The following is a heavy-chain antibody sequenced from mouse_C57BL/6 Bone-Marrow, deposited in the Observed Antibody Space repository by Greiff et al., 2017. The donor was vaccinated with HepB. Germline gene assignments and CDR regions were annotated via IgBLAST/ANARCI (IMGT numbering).Heavy chain of an antibody. V-gene: IGHV3-1*01. CDR3: ARSNWENAMDY. J-gene: IGHJ4*01. CDR1: GYSITSGYD. CDR2: ISYSGST. D-gene: IGHD4-1*01. Sequence: QSGPGMVKPSQSLSLTCTVTGYSITSGYDWHWIRHFPGNKLEWMGYISYSGSTNYNPSLKSRISITHDTSKNHFFLKLNSVTTEDTATYYCARSNWENAMDYWGQGTSVTVSS.